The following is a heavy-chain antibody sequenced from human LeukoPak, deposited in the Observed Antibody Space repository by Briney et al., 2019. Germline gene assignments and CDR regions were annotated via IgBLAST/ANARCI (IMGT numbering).Heavy chain of an antibody. Sequence: PSETLSLTCAVYGXSFSYYYWTWIRQPPGKGLERIGFIYYSGSTNYNPSLKSRVTISVDTSKSQFSLRLTSVTAADTAVYFCARPLYDSSTYYILYYWGQGTLVTVSS. CDR2: IYYSGST. V-gene: IGHV4-59*08. CDR3: ARPLYDSSTYYILYY. D-gene: IGHD3-22*01. CDR1: GXSFSYYY. J-gene: IGHJ4*02.